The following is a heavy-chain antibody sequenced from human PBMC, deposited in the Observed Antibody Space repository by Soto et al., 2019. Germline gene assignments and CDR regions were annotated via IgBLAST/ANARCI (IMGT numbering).Heavy chain of an antibody. CDR3: ARLPGVRGVFDGFNV. CDR1: GYNFATSW. D-gene: IGHD3-10*01. V-gene: IGHV5-51*01. Sequence: GESLKISCKASGYNFATSWIGWVRQMPGKGLDWMGVIYPGDSDTRYSPSFHGQVTISADKSISTAYLQWSSLKASDTAMYFCARLPGVRGVFDGFNVWGQGTMVTVS. J-gene: IGHJ3*01. CDR2: IYPGDSDT.